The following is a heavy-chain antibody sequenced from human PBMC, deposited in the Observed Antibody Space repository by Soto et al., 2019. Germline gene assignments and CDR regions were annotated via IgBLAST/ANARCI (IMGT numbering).Heavy chain of an antibody. D-gene: IGHD3-10*01. V-gene: IGHV4-61*01. J-gene: IGHJ4*02. Sequence: PSAAVSLTCTVSGASLRSGSYYWSWIRQPPGKGLEWIGYISHSGRTNYHPSLKSRLTMSVDTSQNQFSLQLNSVTAADTAVYYCSYGSSFDYCGQGTLVTVSS. CDR1: GASLRSGSYY. CDR3: SYGSSFDY. CDR2: ISHSGRT.